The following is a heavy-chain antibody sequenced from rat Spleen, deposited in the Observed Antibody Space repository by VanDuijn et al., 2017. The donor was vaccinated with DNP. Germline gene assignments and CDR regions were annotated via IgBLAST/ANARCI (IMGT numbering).Heavy chain of an antibody. CDR1: GFTFSSFP. J-gene: IGHJ3*01. Sequence: EVQLVESGGGSVQPGRSMKLSCAASGFTFSSFPMAWVRQAPTKGLDWVATISNTGDSTYYRDSVRGRFTISRDNGESSLYLQMNSLWSEDTATYYCAIPTTRVPFAYWGQGTLVTVSS. CDR2: ISNTGDST. V-gene: IGHV5-46*01. CDR3: AIPTTRVPFAY. D-gene: IGHD1-4*01.